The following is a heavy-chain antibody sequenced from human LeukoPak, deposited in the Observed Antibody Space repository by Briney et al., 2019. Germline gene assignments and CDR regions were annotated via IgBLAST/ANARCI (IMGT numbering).Heavy chain of an antibody. V-gene: IGHV5-51*01. CDR2: IYPGDSDT. D-gene: IGHD3-22*01. J-gene: IGHJ4*02. CDR1: GYSFTSNW. CDR3: ARTVRGYYDSSGYYYNPFDY. Sequence: GESLKISCKGSGYSFTSNWIGWVRQMPGKGLEWMGIIYPGDSDTRYSPSFQGQVTISADKSISTAYLQWSSLKASDTAMYYCARTVRGYYDSSGYYYNPFDYWGQGTLVTVSS.